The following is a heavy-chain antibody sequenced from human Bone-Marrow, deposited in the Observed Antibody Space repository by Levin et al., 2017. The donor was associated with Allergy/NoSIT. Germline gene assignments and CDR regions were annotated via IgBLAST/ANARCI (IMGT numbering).Heavy chain of an antibody. CDR1: GFTFGDYA. D-gene: IGHD4-23*01. Sequence: GGSLRLSCTATGFTFGDYAMSWFRQAPGKGLEWVSFIRGKAHGGTREYAASVEDRFIISREDSKSIAYLQMNSLKIADTGVYYCTRDVPGAVTTVLSATTARYDGMDVWGQGTTVIVSS. CDR2: IRGKAHGGTR. CDR3: TRDVPGAVTTVLSATTARYDGMDV. V-gene: IGHV3-49*03. J-gene: IGHJ6*02.